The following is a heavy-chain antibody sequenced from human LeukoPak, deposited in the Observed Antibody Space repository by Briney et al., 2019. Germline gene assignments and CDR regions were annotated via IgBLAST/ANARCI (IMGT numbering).Heavy chain of an antibody. J-gene: IGHJ4*02. Sequence: SETLSLTCTVSGYSISSGYYWGWIRQPPGKGLEWIGSIYHSGSTYYNPSLKSRVTVSVDTSKNQFSLKLSSVTAADTAVYYCARGRAYYDSTGYGYWGQGTLVTVSS. D-gene: IGHD3-22*01. CDR3: ARGRAYYDSTGYGY. V-gene: IGHV4-38-2*02. CDR1: GYSISSGYY. CDR2: IYHSGST.